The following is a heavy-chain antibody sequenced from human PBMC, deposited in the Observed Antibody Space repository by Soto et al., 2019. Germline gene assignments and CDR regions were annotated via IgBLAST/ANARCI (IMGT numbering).Heavy chain of an antibody. V-gene: IGHV4-4*07. CDR2: IDNSGST. D-gene: IGHD3-3*01. J-gene: IGHJ4*02. Sequence: ETLSPTCTVSGGSISNYFCNWIRQPTGKGLEWIGRIDNSGSTNYNPSLKSRITMSADTSRNQFSLKLNSVTAADTAVYYCARGGQDFWSGPFDYWGQGALVTVSS. CDR1: GGSISNYF. CDR3: ARGGQDFWSGPFDY.